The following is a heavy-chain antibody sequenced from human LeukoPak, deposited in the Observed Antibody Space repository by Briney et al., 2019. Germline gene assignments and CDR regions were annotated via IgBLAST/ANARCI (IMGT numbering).Heavy chain of an antibody. D-gene: IGHD6-13*01. J-gene: IGHJ4*02. V-gene: IGHV1-69*04. CDR3: ARAGGSSWYVSLYY. Sequence: SVKVSCKASGGTFSSNVISWVRQAPGQGLEWMGRIIPIIGTPDYAQKFQGRVTITADKSTNTAYMELTSLKSDDTAVYCCARAGGSSWYVSLYYWGQGTLVTVSS. CDR1: GGTFSSNV. CDR2: IIPIIGTP.